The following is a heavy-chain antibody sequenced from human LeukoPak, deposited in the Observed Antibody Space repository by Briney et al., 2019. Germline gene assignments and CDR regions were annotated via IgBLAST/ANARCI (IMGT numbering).Heavy chain of an antibody. CDR1: GFTFSNFW. J-gene: IGHJ4*02. CDR3: ASCGYGGNCYLDY. Sequence: GGSLRLSCAASGFTFSNFWMSWVRQAPGNALEWVANIKQDGSQKYYVDSVKGRFTISRDNAKNSLQLQMNSLRAEDTAVYYCASCGYGGNCYLDYWGQGTLVTVSS. CDR2: IKQDGSQK. D-gene: IGHD4-23*01. V-gene: IGHV3-7*01.